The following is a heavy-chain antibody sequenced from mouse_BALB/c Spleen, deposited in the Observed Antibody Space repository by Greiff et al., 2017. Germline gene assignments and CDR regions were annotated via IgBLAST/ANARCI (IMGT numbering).Heavy chain of an antibody. Sequence: QVQLQQPGAELVKPGAPVKLSCKASGYTFTSYWMNWVKQRPGRGLEWIGRIDPSDSETHYNQKFKDKATLTVDKSSSTAYIQLSSLTSEDSAVYYCARENYRYDAWFAYWGQGTLVTVSA. D-gene: IGHD2-14*01. V-gene: IGHV1-69*02. CDR1: GYTFTSYW. CDR3: ARENYRYDAWFAY. CDR2: IDPSDSET. J-gene: IGHJ3*01.